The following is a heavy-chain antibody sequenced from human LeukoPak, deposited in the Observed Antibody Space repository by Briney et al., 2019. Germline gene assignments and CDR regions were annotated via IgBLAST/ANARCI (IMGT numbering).Heavy chain of an antibody. Sequence: GGSLRLSCAASGFTFSNAWMSWVRQAPGKGLEWVGRIKSKTDGGTTDYAAPVKGRFTISRDDSKNTLYLQMNSLKTEDTAVYYCTTDVGITTFGVAKYYYYMDVWGKGTTVTVSS. CDR3: TTDVGITTFGVAKYYYYMDV. CDR1: GFTFSNAW. D-gene: IGHD3-3*01. CDR2: IKSKTDGGTT. V-gene: IGHV3-15*01. J-gene: IGHJ6*03.